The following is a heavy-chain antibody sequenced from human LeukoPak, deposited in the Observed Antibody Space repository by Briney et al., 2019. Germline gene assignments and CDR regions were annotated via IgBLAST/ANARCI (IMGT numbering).Heavy chain of an antibody. CDR3: VRDRFYSFDY. Sequence: GGSLRLSCAASGFTFSSYSINWGRQAPGKGLEWISYINSSSSAIYYANSVKGRFTISRDNAKNSLYLQMNSLRDEDTAVYYCVRDRFYSFDYWGQGTLVTVSS. V-gene: IGHV3-48*02. CDR2: INSSSSAI. CDR1: GFTFSSYS. J-gene: IGHJ4*02.